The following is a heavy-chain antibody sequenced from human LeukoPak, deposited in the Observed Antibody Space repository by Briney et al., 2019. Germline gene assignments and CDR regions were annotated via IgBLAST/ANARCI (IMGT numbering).Heavy chain of an antibody. V-gene: IGHV3-21*01. D-gene: IGHD3-22*01. J-gene: IGHJ4*02. CDR3: ARDPTPPYDSSGYFDY. CDR1: GFTFSSYS. CDR2: ISSSSSYI. Sequence: GGTLRLSCAASGFTFSSYSMNWVRQAPGKGLEWGSSISSSSSYIYYADSVKGRFTISRDNAKNSLYLQMKSLRAEDTAVYYCARDPTPPYDSSGYFDYWGQGTLVTVSS.